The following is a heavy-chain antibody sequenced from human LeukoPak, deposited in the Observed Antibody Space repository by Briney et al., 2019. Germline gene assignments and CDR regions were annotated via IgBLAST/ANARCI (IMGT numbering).Heavy chain of an antibody. D-gene: IGHD3-3*01. J-gene: IGHJ5*02. CDR3: ARDLSRNCYDP. Sequence: GESLKISCKGSGYTFTSQRITWVRQMPGKGLEWMGRIDPSDSYTNYSPSFQGHVTISVDKSISTAYLQWSSLKASDTAMHYCARDLSRNCYDPWGQGTLVIVSS. CDR1: GYTFTSQR. CDR2: IDPSDSYT. V-gene: IGHV5-10-1*01.